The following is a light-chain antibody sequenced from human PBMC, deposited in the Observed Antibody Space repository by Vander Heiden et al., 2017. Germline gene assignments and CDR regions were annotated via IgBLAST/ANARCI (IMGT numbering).Light chain of an antibody. J-gene: IGLJ2*01. Sequence: SYELTQPPSVSVSPGQTASITCSGDKLGDKYACWYQQKPGQSPVLVIYQDSQRPSGIPERFSGSNSGNTATLTISGTQAMDEADNYCQAWDSSTHVVFGGGTKLTVL. V-gene: IGLV3-1*01. CDR3: QAWDSSTHVV. CDR1: KLGDKY. CDR2: QDS.